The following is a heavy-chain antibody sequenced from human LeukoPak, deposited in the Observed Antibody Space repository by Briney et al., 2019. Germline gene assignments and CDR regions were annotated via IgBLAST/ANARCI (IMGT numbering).Heavy chain of an antibody. Sequence: GGSLRLSCAASGFTFSSYGMHWVRQAPGKWLEWVAVISYDGSHKFYADSVKGRFTISRDNSKNTLYLQMNSLRAEDTAVYYCAKSRDLIVVNLIFDYWGQGTLVTVSS. D-gene: IGHD2-15*01. V-gene: IGHV3-30*18. J-gene: IGHJ4*02. CDR2: ISYDGSHK. CDR1: GFTFSSYG. CDR3: AKSRDLIVVNLIFDY.